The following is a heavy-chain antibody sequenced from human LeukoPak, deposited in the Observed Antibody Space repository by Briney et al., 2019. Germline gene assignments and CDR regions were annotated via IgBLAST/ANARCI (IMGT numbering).Heavy chain of an antibody. Sequence: GGSLRLSCAASGFTFSSYWMSWVRQAPGKGLEWVANIKQDGSEKYYVDSVKGRFTISRDNAKNSLYLQMNSLRAEDTAVYYCARGLTTGYYYYYMDVWGKGTTVTVSS. J-gene: IGHJ6*03. CDR2: IKQDGSEK. CDR1: GFTFSSYW. D-gene: IGHD4-17*01. V-gene: IGHV3-7*01. CDR3: ARGLTTGYYYYYMDV.